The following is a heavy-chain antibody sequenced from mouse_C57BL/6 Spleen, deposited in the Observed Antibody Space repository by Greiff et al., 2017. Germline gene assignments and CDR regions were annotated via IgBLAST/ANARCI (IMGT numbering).Heavy chain of an antibody. D-gene: IGHD2-4*01. CDR2: ISDGGSYT. V-gene: IGHV5-4*01. CDR3: ARGGDYDEVYYAMDY. CDR1: GFTFSSYA. J-gene: IGHJ4*01. Sequence: EVQLVESGGGLVKPGGSLKLSCAASGFTFSSYAMSWVRQTPEKRLEWVATISDGGSYTYYPDNVKGRFTISRDNAKNNLYLQMSHLKSEDTAMYYCARGGDYDEVYYAMDYWGQGTSVTVSS.